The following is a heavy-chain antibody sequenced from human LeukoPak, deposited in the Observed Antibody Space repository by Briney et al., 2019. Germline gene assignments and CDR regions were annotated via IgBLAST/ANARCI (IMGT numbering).Heavy chain of an antibody. D-gene: IGHD3-22*01. V-gene: IGHV4-30-4*08. CDR3: ARVLNSYDSSGYSSN. Sequence: SQTLSLTCTVSGGSISSGDYYWSWIRQPPGKRLEWIGEINHSGSTNYNPSLKSRVTISVDTSKNQFSLKLSSVTAADTAVYYCARVLNSYDSSGYSSNWGQGTLATVSS. J-gene: IGHJ4*02. CDR2: INHSGST. CDR1: GGSISSGDYY.